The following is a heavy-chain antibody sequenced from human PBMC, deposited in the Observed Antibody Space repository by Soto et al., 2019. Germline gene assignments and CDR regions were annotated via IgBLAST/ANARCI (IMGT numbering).Heavy chain of an antibody. CDR1: GFTFGDYA. D-gene: IGHD3-9*01. Sequence: GGSLRLSCTASGFTFGDYAMSWFRQAPGKGLEWVGFIRSKAYGGTTEYAASVKGRFTISRDDSKSIAYLQMNSLKTEDTAVYYCTRDYDILTGFVPHLDYWGQGTLVTVSS. CDR2: IRSKAYGGTT. J-gene: IGHJ4*02. V-gene: IGHV3-49*03. CDR3: TRDYDILTGFVPHLDY.